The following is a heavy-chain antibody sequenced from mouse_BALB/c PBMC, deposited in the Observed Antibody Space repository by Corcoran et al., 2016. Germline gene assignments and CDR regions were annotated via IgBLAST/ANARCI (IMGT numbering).Heavy chain of an antibody. Sequence: QIQLVQSGPELKKPGETVKISCKASGYTFTNYGMNWVKPAPGKGLKWMGWINTYTGEPTYADDFKGRFAFSLETSASTAYLQINNLKNEDTATYFCARDPAWFAYWGQGTLVTVSA. CDR3: ARDPAWFAY. J-gene: IGHJ3*01. CDR1: GYTFTNYG. CDR2: INTYTGEP. V-gene: IGHV9-3-1*01.